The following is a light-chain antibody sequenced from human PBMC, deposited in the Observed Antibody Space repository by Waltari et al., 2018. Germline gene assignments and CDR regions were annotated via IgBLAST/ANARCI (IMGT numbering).Light chain of an antibody. CDR2: GAS. Sequence: EIVMTQSPATLSVSPGERATLSCRASQSVRNNLAWFQQKPGQVPRLLIYGASTRATGIPARFSGSWSGTDFTLTISSLQSEDFAVYYCQQYNKWPTWTFGQGTKVEIK. J-gene: IGKJ1*01. V-gene: IGKV3-15*01. CDR1: QSVRNN. CDR3: QQYNKWPTWT.